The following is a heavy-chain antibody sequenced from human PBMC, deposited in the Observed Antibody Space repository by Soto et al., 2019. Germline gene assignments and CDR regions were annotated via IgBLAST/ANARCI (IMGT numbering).Heavy chain of an antibody. V-gene: IGHV4-61*01. CDR3: ARDLRSSNWNYYYGMDV. J-gene: IGHJ6*02. CDR2: VYYSGRT. D-gene: IGHD6-13*01. Sequence: SETLSLTCTVSSGSVSSSSSYWTWIRQPPGKGLEWIGYVYYSGRTSYNPSLKSRVTISVDTSRSQFSLKLTSLTAADTAVYYCARDLRSSNWNYYYGMDVWGQGTTVTVS. CDR1: SGSVSSSSSY.